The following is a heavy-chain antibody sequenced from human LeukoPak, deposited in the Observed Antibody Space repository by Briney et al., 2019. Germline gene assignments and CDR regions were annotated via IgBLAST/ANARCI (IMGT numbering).Heavy chain of an antibody. Sequence: AGGSLRLSCAASGFILSNHWMTWVRQAPGKGPEWVANVNKDGSEKYYVDSVKGRFTISRDNAKNTLYLQMNSLRAEDTAVYYCARDHYGDYGGYFDYWGQGTLVTVSS. CDR2: VNKDGSEK. CDR3: ARDHYGDYGGYFDY. D-gene: IGHD4-17*01. J-gene: IGHJ4*02. V-gene: IGHV3-7*01. CDR1: GFILSNHW.